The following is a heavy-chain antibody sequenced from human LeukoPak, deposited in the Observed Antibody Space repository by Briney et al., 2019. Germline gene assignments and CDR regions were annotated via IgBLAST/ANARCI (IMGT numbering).Heavy chain of an antibody. V-gene: IGHV4-31*03. D-gene: IGHD5-18*01. Sequence: PSETLSLTCTVSGGSISSGGYYWSWIRQHPGKGLEWIGYIYYSGSTYYNPSLKSRVTISVDTSKNQFSLKLSSVTAADTAVYYCARGGYSYGINWFDPWGQGTLVTVSS. CDR1: GGSISSGGYY. CDR2: IYYSGST. J-gene: IGHJ5*02. CDR3: ARGGYSYGINWFDP.